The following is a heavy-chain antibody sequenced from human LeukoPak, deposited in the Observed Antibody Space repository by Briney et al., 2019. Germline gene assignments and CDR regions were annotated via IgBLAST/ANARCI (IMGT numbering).Heavy chain of an antibody. J-gene: IGHJ2*01. CDR3: VRATSGFDL. V-gene: IGHV3-13*04. Sequence: PGGSLTLSCAPSAFTLSPYDMRWVRRPTGNGLEWVSAIGAGGDPYFPGSVQGGLTIPTEHAKHHLNLQMNSLRAGDTAVDYCVRATSGFDLWGRGTLVTVSS. CDR1: AFTLSPYD. CDR2: IGAGGDP. D-gene: IGHD1-26*01.